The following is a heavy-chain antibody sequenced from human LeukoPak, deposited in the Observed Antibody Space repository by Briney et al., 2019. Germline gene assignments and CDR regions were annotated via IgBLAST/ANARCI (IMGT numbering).Heavy chain of an antibody. J-gene: IGHJ6*04. V-gene: IGHV3-66*01. CDR2: IYSGGST. D-gene: IGHD3-10*02. CDR3: AELGITMIGGV. CDR1: GFTFNYYG. Sequence: GGSLRLSCAASGFTFNYYGMSWVRQAPGKGLEWVSLIYSGGSTYYADSVRGRFTISRDNSKNTLYLQMNSLRAEDTAVYYCAELGITMIGGVWGKGTTVTISS.